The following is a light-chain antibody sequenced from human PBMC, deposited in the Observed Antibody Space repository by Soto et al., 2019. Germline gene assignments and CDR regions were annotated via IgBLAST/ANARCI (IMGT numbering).Light chain of an antibody. CDR3: QQRSNWPSIT. Sequence: EIVLTQSPATLSLSPGERATLSCRASQRVSSYIAWYQQKPGQAPRLLIYEASKRATGIPSRFSGSGSETDFTLTINSLEPEDFALYYCQQRSNWPSITFGQGTRLEIK. V-gene: IGKV3-11*01. CDR1: QRVSSY. CDR2: EAS. J-gene: IGKJ5*01.